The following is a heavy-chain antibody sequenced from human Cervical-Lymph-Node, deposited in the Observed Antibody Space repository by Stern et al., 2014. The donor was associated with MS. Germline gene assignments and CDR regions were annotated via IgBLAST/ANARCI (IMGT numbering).Heavy chain of an antibody. Sequence: QVTLRESGPTLVKPTQTLTLTCTFSGFSFTSSRMGVGWIRQPPGKALEGLALLYWDDDTRYSPSLKTRLTITKDNAKSQVVLRLTNMAPEDTGTYYCARTDSSLLSGYSHFDYCGQGAPVTVSS. D-gene: IGHD3-3*01. V-gene: IGHV2-5*02. CDR2: LYWDDDT. CDR3: ARTDSSLLSGYSHFDY. J-gene: IGHJ4*02. CDR1: GFSFTSSRMG.